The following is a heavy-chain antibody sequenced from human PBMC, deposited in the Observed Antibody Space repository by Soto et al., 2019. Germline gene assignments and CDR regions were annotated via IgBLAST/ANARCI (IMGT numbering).Heavy chain of an antibody. Sequence: ASVKVSCKASGYTFTSYGTSWVRQAPGQGLEWMGWISAENGKTNYAQKFQGRVTMTEDTSTDTAYMEPSSLRSEDTAVYYCATGIQLWLEKGFDYWGQGTLVTVSS. CDR3: ATGIQLWLEKGFDY. CDR2: ISAENGKT. V-gene: IGHV1-18*01. J-gene: IGHJ4*02. CDR1: GYTFTSYG. D-gene: IGHD5-18*01.